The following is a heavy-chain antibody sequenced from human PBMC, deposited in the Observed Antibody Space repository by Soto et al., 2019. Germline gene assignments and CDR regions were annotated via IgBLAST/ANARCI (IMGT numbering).Heavy chain of an antibody. CDR3: ARESEDLTSNFDY. J-gene: IGHJ4*02. Sequence: GGSLRLSCAASGFTFTRYSMNWVRQAPGKGLEWVSSISSTTNYIYYADSMRGRFTVSRDNAKNSVYLEMNSLSAEDTAVYYCARESEDLTSNFDYWGQGTLVTVSS. V-gene: IGHV3-21*01. CDR1: GFTFTRYS. CDR2: ISSTTNYI.